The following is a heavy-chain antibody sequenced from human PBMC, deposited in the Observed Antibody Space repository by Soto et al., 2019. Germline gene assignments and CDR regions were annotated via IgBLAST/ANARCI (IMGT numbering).Heavy chain of an antibody. Sequence: SETLSLTCAVSGVSISKSDWWNWVRQPPGKGLEWIGEIYHSGTTIYNPSLKSRVTISVDESKNHFSLKLTSVTAADTAVYYCARDFKAPKGAWAFDYWGQGTLVNVS. CDR3: ARDFKAPKGAWAFDY. V-gene: IGHV4-4*02. CDR1: GVSISKSDW. D-gene: IGHD3-16*01. J-gene: IGHJ4*02. CDR2: IYHSGTT.